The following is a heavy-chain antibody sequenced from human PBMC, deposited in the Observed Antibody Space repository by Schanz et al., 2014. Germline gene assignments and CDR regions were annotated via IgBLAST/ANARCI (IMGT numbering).Heavy chain of an antibody. CDR3: AKEKEQVAADGSFFDY. D-gene: IGHD6-13*01. J-gene: IGHJ4*02. Sequence: QAQLVESGGGVVQPGRSLRLSCVASGFTFISYDIHWVRQAPGKGLEWVAVIRYDGRNKNFVESVKGRFTISRDNSNNTVNLQMNSLRAEDTAVYYCAKEKEQVAADGSFFDYWGQGVRVIVSS. V-gene: IGHV3-30*02. CDR1: GFTFISYD. CDR2: IRYDGRNK.